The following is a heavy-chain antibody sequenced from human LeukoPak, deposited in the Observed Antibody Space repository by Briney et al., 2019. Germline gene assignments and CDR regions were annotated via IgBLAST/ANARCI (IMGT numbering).Heavy chain of an antibody. CDR3: ARSYSSSSPFDY. J-gene: IGHJ4*02. CDR1: GYTFTGYY. D-gene: IGHD6-6*01. Sequence: ASVKVSCMASGYTFTGYYMHWVRQAPGQGLEWMGWINPNSGGTNYAQKFQGRVTMTRDTSISTAYMELSRLRSDDTAVYYCARSYSSSSPFDYWGQGTLVTVSS. CDR2: INPNSGGT. V-gene: IGHV1-2*02.